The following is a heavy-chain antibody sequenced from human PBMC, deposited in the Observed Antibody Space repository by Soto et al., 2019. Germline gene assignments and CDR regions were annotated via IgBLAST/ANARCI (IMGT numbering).Heavy chain of an antibody. CDR1: GFTFSSYG. V-gene: IGHV3-30*18. CDR3: AKAPYSSSWYYSDY. J-gene: IGHJ4*02. CDR2: ISYDGSNK. Sequence: QVQLVESGGGVVQPGRSLRLSCAASGFTFSSYGMHWVRQAPGKGLEWVAVISYDGSNKYYADSVKGRFTISRDNSKNTLYLQMNSLSAEDTAVYYCAKAPYSSSWYYSDYWGQGTLVTVFS. D-gene: IGHD6-13*01.